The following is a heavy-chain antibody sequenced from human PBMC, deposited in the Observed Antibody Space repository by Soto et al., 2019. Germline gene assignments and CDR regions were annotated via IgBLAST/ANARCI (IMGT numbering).Heavy chain of an antibody. CDR2: IYYSGNT. D-gene: IGHD3-10*01. Sequence: RSLTCTVSGGSISSSSYYWGWIRQPPGKGLERIGSIYYSGNTYYNPSLKSRVTISVDTSTNQFSLKLSSVTAADTAVYYCARRPRVWVGELGYYYYYGMDVWGQGTTVTVSS. CDR1: GGSISSSSYY. CDR3: ARRPRVWVGELGYYYYYGMDV. J-gene: IGHJ6*02. V-gene: IGHV4-39*01.